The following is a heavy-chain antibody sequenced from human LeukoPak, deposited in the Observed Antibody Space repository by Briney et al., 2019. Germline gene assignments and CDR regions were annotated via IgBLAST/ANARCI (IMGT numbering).Heavy chain of an antibody. Sequence: GGSLRLSCAASGFTFSSYAMHWVRQAPGKGLEWGAVISYDGSNKYYADSVKGRFTISRDNSKNTLYLQMNSLRAEDTAVYYCARVGRYSSSCFDYWGQGTLVTVSS. CDR3: ARVGRYSSSCFDY. CDR2: ISYDGSNK. J-gene: IGHJ4*02. CDR1: GFTFSSYA. D-gene: IGHD6-13*01. V-gene: IGHV3-30-3*01.